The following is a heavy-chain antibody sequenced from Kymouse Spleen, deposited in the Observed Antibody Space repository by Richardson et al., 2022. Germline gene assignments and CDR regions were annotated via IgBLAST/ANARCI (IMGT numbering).Heavy chain of an antibody. Sequence: QVQLVESGGGVVQPGRSLRLSCAASGFTFSSYGMHWVRQAPGKGLEWVAVISYDGSNKYYADSVKGRFTISRDNSKNTLYLQMNSLRAEDTAVYYCAKVGLELRDYYYYGMDVWGQGTTVTVSS. CDR3: AKVGLELRDYYYYGMDV. V-gene: IGHV3-30*18. CDR2: ISYDGSNK. J-gene: IGHJ6*02. CDR1: GFTFSSYG. D-gene: IGHD1-7*01.